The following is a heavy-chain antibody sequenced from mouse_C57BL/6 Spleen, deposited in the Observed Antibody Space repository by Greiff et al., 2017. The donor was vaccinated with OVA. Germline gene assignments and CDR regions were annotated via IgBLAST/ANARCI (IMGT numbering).Heavy chain of an antibody. CDR3: AREGDYDGDWYFDV. CDR2: IYPGDGDT. Sequence: QVQLQQSGAELVKPGASVKISCKASGYAFSSYWMNWVKQRPGKGLEWIGQIYPGDGDTNYNGKFKGKATLTADKSSSTAYMQLSSLTSEDSAVYFCAREGDYDGDWYFDVWGTGTTVTVSS. J-gene: IGHJ1*03. D-gene: IGHD2-4*01. CDR1: GYAFSSYW. V-gene: IGHV1-80*01.